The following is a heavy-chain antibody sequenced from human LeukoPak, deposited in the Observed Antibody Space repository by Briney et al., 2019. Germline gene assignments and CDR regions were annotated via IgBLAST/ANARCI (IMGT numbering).Heavy chain of an antibody. CDR1: GFTFCSYV. V-gene: IGHV3-23*01. J-gene: IGHJ4*02. D-gene: IGHD6-19*01. Sequence: PGGSLRLSCAASGFTFCSYVMSWVRQAPGKGLEWVSGISGSGGSTYYADSVKGRFTISRDKSKNTLYLQMNSLRAEDTAIYYCAREAFYSSGWYSLFGYWGQGTLVTVSS. CDR3: AREAFYSSGWYSLFGY. CDR2: ISGSGGST.